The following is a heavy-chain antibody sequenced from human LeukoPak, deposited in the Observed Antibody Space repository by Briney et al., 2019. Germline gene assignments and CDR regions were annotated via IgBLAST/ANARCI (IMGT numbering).Heavy chain of an antibody. CDR2: ILPGDSDT. Sequence: GESLKIPCKDSGYTFTNYWIGWVRQMPGKGLEWMGIILPGDSDTRYSPSFKGRVTMSVDRSISTAYLQWSSLKASDTAMYYCARQYYETLTGPNWFDAWGQGTLVTVSS. CDR1: GYTFTNYW. CDR3: ARQYYETLTGPNWFDA. V-gene: IGHV5-51*01. D-gene: IGHD3-9*01. J-gene: IGHJ5*02.